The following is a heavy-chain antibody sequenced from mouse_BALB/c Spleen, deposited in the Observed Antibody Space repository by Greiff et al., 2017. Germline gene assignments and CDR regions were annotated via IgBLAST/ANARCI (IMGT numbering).Heavy chain of an antibody. V-gene: IGHV3-6*02. Sequence: DVHLVESGPGLVKPSQSLSLTCSVTGYSITSGYYWNWIRQFPGNKLEWMGYISYDGSNNYNPSLKNRISITRDTSKNQFFLKLNSVTTEDTATYYCARDSHYYGSSYVAYWGQGTLVTVSA. D-gene: IGHD1-1*01. J-gene: IGHJ3*01. CDR3: ARDSHYYGSSYVAY. CDR1: GYSITSGYY. CDR2: ISYDGSN.